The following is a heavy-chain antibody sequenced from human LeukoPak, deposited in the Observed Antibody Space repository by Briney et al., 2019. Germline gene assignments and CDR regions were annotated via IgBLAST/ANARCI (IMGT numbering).Heavy chain of an antibody. V-gene: IGHV4-59*08. Sequence: PSETLSLTCTVSGGSISSYYWSWIRQPPGKGLEWIGYIYYSGSTNYNPSLKGRVTISVDTSKNQFSLRLSSVTAADTAVYYCARRGRDGYGLYFDYWGQGTLVTVSS. CDR2: IYYSGST. J-gene: IGHJ4*02. D-gene: IGHD5-12*01. CDR1: GGSISSYY. CDR3: ARRGRDGYGLYFDY.